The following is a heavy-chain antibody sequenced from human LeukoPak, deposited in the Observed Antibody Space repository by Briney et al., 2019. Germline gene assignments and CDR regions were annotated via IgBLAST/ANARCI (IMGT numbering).Heavy chain of an antibody. CDR1: GGSISSGGYS. CDR2: IYYTGNT. J-gene: IGHJ4*02. Sequence: SETLSLTCAVSGGSISSGGYSWSWIRQPPGKGMEWIAYIYYTGNTYYNPSLKSRVTISVDTSKNQFSLKLSSVTAADTAVYYCARGAVAGTVFFDYWGQGTLVTVSS. CDR3: ARGAVAGTVFFDY. V-gene: IGHV4-30-4*07. D-gene: IGHD6-19*01.